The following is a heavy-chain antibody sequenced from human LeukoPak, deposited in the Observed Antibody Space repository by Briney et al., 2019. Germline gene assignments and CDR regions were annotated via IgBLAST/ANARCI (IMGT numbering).Heavy chain of an antibody. J-gene: IGHJ6*03. CDR2: ITSDSTYI. CDR3: ARGAAGATIHNYYYSYMDV. CDR1: AFAFSTYS. D-gene: IGHD5-12*01. V-gene: IGHV3-21*01. Sequence: GGSLRLSCAASAFAFSTYSMSWVRQGPGKGLDWVLSITSDSTYIHYADSVRGRLTISRDNAENSLYLQVNGLRAEDTAGYYCARGAAGATIHNYYYSYMDVCGKGTTVTASS.